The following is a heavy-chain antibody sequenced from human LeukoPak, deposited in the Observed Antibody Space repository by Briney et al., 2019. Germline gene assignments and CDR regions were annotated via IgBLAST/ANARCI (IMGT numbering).Heavy chain of an antibody. V-gene: IGHV4-34*01. D-gene: IGHD3-3*01. CDR3: ARGSYDFWSGYYTEWFDP. CDR1: GGSFSGYY. CDR2: INHSGST. J-gene: IGHJ5*02. Sequence: SETLCLTCAVYGGSFSGYYWSWIRQPPGKGLEWIGEINHSGSTNYNPSLKSRVTISVDTSKNQFSLKLSSVTAADTAVYYCARGSYDFWSGYYTEWFDPWGQGTLVTVSS.